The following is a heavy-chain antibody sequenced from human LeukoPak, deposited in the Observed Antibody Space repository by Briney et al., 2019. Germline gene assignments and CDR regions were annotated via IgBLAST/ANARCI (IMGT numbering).Heavy chain of an antibody. D-gene: IGHD5-18*01. CDR1: GGSISSGGYY. Sequence: PSVTLSLTCSVSGGSISSGGYYWSWIRQHPGKGLEWIGYIYYSGSTYYNPSLKSRVTISIDTSRNQFSLKLSSVTAADTAVYYCARKGYSYGTAIDYWGQGTLVTVSS. J-gene: IGHJ4*02. CDR3: ARKGYSYGTAIDY. CDR2: IYYSGST. V-gene: IGHV4-31*03.